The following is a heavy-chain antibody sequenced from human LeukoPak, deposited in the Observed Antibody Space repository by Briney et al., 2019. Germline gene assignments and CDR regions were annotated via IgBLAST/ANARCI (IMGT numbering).Heavy chain of an antibody. D-gene: IGHD6-13*01. Sequence: GGSLRLSCAASGFSFMTYAMTWVRQTPGKGLQWVSGISGSGGSTYYADSVKGRFTISRDNSKNTLYLQMNSLRAEDTAVYYCANIAAVGKIRVNYWGQGTLVTVSS. CDR3: ANIAAVGKIRVNY. CDR2: ISGSGGST. J-gene: IGHJ4*02. V-gene: IGHV3-23*01. CDR1: GFSFMTYA.